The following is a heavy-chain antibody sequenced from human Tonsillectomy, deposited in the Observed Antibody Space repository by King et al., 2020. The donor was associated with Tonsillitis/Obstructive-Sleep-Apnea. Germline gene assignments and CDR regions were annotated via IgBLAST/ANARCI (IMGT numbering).Heavy chain of an antibody. CDR1: GFTFSNAW. D-gene: IGHD5-12*01. Sequence: VQLVESGGGLVKPGGSLRLSCAASGFTFSNAWMSWVRQAPGKGLEWVGRIKSKTDGGATDYAAPVKGRFTISRDDSKNTLYLQMNSLKTEDTAVYYCPTVNSGYDNGNRYYYYYMDVWGKGTTVTVSS. V-gene: IGHV3-15*01. CDR3: PTVNSGYDNGNRYYYYYMDV. CDR2: IKSKTDGGAT. J-gene: IGHJ6*03.